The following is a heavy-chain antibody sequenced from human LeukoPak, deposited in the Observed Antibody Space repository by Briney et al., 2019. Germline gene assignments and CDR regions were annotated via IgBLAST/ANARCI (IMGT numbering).Heavy chain of an antibody. CDR3: AGGEYDFWSGYYLGGLY. CDR2: IWYDGSNK. J-gene: IGHJ4*02. Sequence: GGSLRLSCAASGFTFSSYGMHWVRQAPGKGLEWVAVIWYDGSNKYYADSVKGRFTISRDNYKNTLYLQMNSLRAEDTAVYYCAGGEYDFWSGYYLGGLYWGQGTLVTVSS. V-gene: IGHV3-33*01. CDR1: GFTFSSYG. D-gene: IGHD3-3*01.